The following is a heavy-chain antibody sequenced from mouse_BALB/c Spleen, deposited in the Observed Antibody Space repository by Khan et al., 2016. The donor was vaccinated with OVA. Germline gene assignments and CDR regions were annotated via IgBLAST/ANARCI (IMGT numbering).Heavy chain of an antibody. CDR2: IYPNNGDI. CDR1: GYTFTDFI. D-gene: IGHD2-2*01. Sequence: VQLQQSGPELVKPGTSVKISCKASGYTFTDFIIDWVKQSLGESLEWIGDIYPNNGDIMYNQKFKGKATLTVDKSSSTAYMELRNLTSEDTAVYYCARHGYGGFAYWGQGTLVTVSA. CDR3: ARHGYGGFAY. J-gene: IGHJ3*01. V-gene: IGHV1-18*01.